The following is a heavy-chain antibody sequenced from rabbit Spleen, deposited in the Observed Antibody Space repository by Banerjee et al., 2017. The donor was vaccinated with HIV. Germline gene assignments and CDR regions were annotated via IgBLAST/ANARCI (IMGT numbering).Heavy chain of an antibody. D-gene: IGHD1-1*01. J-gene: IGHJ6*01. V-gene: IGHV1S40*01. CDR1: GFTFSSSYY. CDR3: ARDSATSFSTYGMDL. Sequence: QSLEESGGDLVKPGASLTLTCTASGFTFSSSYYMCWVRQAPGKGLEWIACIYGGSGTSTAYASWAKGRFTISKTSSTTVTLQMNSLTSADTATYFCARDSATSFSTYGMDLWGQGTLVTVS. CDR2: IYGGSGTST.